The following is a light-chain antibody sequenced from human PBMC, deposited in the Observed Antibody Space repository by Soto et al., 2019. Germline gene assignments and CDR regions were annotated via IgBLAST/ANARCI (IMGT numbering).Light chain of an antibody. V-gene: IGKV1-39*01. CDR2: AAS. Sequence: DIQMTQSPSSLSASVGDRVTITCRASQSISSYLNWYQQKPWKAPKLLIYAASSLQSGVPSRFSGSGSGTEFTHTISSLQPEDYETYYCQQSYSTLTFGGGTKVEIK. J-gene: IGKJ4*02. CDR1: QSISSY. CDR3: QQSYSTLT.